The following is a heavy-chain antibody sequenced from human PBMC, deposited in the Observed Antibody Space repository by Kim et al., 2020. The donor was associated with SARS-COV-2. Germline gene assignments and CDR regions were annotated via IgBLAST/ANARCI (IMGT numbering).Heavy chain of an antibody. CDR3: ARYDF. Sequence: SETLSLTCAVSGGSFSGYYWTWIRQPPGKGLEWIWDIDHSGSANYHPSLKSRVTISADTSNNQFSLKMNSVTAADMAIYYCARYDFWSRGTLVTVSS. CDR1: GGSFSGYY. CDR2: IDHSGSA. J-gene: IGHJ4*02. V-gene: IGHV4-34*01. D-gene: IGHD3-3*01.